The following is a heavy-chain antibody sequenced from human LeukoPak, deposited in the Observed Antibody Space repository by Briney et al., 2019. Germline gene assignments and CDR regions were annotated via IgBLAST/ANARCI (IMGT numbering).Heavy chain of an antibody. D-gene: IGHD2-2*01. CDR2: IYYSGST. CDR3: ASGHCSSTSCSYYFDY. V-gene: IGHV4-31*03. Sequence: PSETLSLTCTVSGGSISSGGYYWSWIRQHPGRGLEWIGYIYYSGSTYYNPSLKSRVTISVDTSKNHFSLKLSSVTAADTAVYYCASGHCSSTSCSYYFDYWGQGTLVTVSS. CDR1: GGSISSGGYY. J-gene: IGHJ4*02.